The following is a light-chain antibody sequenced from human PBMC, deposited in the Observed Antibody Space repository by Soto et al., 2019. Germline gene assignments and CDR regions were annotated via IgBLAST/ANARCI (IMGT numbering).Light chain of an antibody. CDR1: QSISSY. J-gene: IGKJ3*01. Sequence: DIQMTQSPSSLSASVGDRVTITCRASQSISSYLNWYQQKPGKAPKLLIYAASSLQSVVPSRFSGSGSGTDFTLTISSLQPEDFATYYCQQSYSTLFTFGPGTKVDSK. V-gene: IGKV1-39*01. CDR2: AAS. CDR3: QQSYSTLFT.